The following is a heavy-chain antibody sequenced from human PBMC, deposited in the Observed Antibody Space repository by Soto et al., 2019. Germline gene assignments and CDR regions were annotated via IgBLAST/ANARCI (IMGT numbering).Heavy chain of an antibody. J-gene: IGHJ4*02. V-gene: IGHV3-23*01. D-gene: IGHD2-2*01. CDR1: GFTFSSYA. Sequence: TGGSLRLSCAASGFTFSSYAMSWVRQAPGTGLEWVSAISGSGGSTYYADSVKGRFTISKDNSKNTLYLQMNSLRAEDTAVYYCESRYCSSTSCPMDYWGQGTLVTVSS. CDR2: ISGSGGST. CDR3: ESRYCSSTSCPMDY.